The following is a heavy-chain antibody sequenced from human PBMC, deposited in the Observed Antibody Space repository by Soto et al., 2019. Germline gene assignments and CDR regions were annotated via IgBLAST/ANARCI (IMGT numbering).Heavy chain of an antibody. V-gene: IGHV4-4*02. CDR3: TREGLAVAGIEF. Sequence: QVQLQESGPGLVKPSGTLSLTCAVSGACINDSYWWSWVRQTPGKGLEWIGEIYHSGSTNYHPSLKSRVTMSVDKSKNHFSLKLSFVTAADTGFYYCTREGLAVAGIEFWGPGTLVTVSS. CDR1: GACINDSYW. D-gene: IGHD6-13*01. CDR2: IYHSGST. J-gene: IGHJ4*02.